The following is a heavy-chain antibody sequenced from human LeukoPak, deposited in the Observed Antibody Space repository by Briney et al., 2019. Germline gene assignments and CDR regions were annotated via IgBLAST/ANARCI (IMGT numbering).Heavy chain of an antibody. D-gene: IGHD2-15*01. CDR1: GFPFSSYP. CDR3: ARDRCNGGTCYLSVLDY. Sequence: PGGSLRLSCAGSGFPFSSYPISWVRQPPGKGLEWVSAITASGDSTYSADSVKGRFTISRDNSKNTLYLQMNSLRAEDTAVYYCARDRCNGGTCYLSVLDYWGQGTLVTVSS. J-gene: IGHJ4*02. V-gene: IGHV3-23*01. CDR2: ITASGDST.